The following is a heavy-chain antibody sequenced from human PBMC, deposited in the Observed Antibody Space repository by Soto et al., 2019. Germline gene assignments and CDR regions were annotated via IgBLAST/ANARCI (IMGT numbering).Heavy chain of an antibody. CDR2: IYYSGST. J-gene: IGHJ5*02. CDR1: GGSVSSVSYY. CDR3: ARDSSFGGFDP. Sequence: QVQLQESGAGLVKRSETLSLTCTVSGGSVSSVSYYWSWIRQPPGKGLEWIGYIYYSGSTNYNPSLKSRVTISVDTSKNQFSLKLSSVTAADTAVYYCARDSSFGGFDPWGQGTLVTVSS. D-gene: IGHD3-10*01. V-gene: IGHV4-61*01.